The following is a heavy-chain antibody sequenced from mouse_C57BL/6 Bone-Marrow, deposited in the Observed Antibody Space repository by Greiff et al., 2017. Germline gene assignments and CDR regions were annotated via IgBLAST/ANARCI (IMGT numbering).Heavy chain of an antibody. CDR1: GYTFTSYG. CDR3: ALITSEY. J-gene: IGHJ2*01. CDR2: IYPRSGNT. D-gene: IGHD1-1*01. Sequence: QVQLQQSGAELARPGASVKLSCKASGYTFTSYGISWVKQRTGQGLEWIGEIYPRSGNTYYTEKFKGKATLPADKSSSTAYMELRSLTSEDSAVYFCALITSEYWGQGTTLTVSS. V-gene: IGHV1-81*01.